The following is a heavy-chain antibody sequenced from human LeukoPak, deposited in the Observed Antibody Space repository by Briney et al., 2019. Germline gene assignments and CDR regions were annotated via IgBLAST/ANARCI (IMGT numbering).Heavy chain of an antibody. CDR3: AREVNYDFWSGSPYYYYYGMDV. CDR1: GFTFSSYE. CDR2: ISSSGSTI. V-gene: IGHV3-48*03. J-gene: IGHJ6*02. D-gene: IGHD3-3*01. Sequence: GGSLRPSCAASGFTFSSYEMNWVRQAPGKGLEWVSYISSSGSTIYYADSVKGRFTISRDNAKNSLYLQMNSLRAEDTAVYYCAREVNYDFWSGSPYYYYYGMDVWGQGTTVTVSS.